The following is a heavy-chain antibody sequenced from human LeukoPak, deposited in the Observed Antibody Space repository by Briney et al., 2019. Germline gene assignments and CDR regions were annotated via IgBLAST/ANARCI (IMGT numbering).Heavy chain of an antibody. CDR3: ASPLEWFGGLRGFALDI. CDR2: IYPGDSDT. Sequence: GESLKISCKGSGYSFTSYWIGWVRQMPGKGLEWMGIIYPGDSDTRYSPSFQGQVTISADKSISTAYLQWSSLKASDTAMYYCASPLEWFGGLRGFALDIWGQGTMVTVSS. V-gene: IGHV5-51*01. CDR1: GYSFTSYW. J-gene: IGHJ3*02. D-gene: IGHD3-10*01.